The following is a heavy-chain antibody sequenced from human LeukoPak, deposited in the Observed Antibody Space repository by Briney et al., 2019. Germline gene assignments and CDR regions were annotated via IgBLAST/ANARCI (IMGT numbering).Heavy chain of an antibody. Sequence: SETLSLTCTVSGGSISSDSYYWSWIRQPAGKGLEWIGRNYTSGSTHYNPSLKSRVNISVDTSKNHYSLKLSSVTAADTAVYYCARDSVDNCSGGSCYAGGLDPWGQGTLVTVSS. CDR2: NYTSGST. J-gene: IGHJ5*02. D-gene: IGHD2-15*01. V-gene: IGHV4-61*02. CDR3: ARDSVDNCSGGSCYAGGLDP. CDR1: GGSISSDSYY.